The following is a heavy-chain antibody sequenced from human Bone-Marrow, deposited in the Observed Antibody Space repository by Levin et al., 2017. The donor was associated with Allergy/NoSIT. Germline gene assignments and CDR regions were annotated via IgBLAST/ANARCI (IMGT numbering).Heavy chain of an antibody. V-gene: IGHV5-10-1*01. D-gene: IGHD4-17*01. CDR2: IDPSDSYT. Sequence: GESLKISCKGSGYSFTSYWISWVRQMPGKGLEWMGRIDPSDSYTNYSPSFQGHVTISADKSISTAYLQWSSLKASDTAMYYCARSSATVTDDPDYYYYYYMDVWGKGTTVTVSS. J-gene: IGHJ6*03. CDR3: ARSSATVTDDPDYYYYYYMDV. CDR1: GYSFTSYW.